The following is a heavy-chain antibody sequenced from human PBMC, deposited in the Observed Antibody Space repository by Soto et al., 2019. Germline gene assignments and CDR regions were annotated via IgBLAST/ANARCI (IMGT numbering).Heavy chain of an antibody. CDR3: ARIGGYHGPLDY. CDR1: GVSISSYF. J-gene: IGHJ4*02. V-gene: IGHV4-59*01. Sequence: ETLSLTCSVSGVSISSYFWSWIRQPPGRGLEWIGYTYHRGSTNYSPSLKSRVAISLDTSENQFSLKVSSVTAADTAVYYCARIGGYHGPLDYWGQGTQVTVSS. CDR2: TYHRGST. D-gene: IGHD3-16*02.